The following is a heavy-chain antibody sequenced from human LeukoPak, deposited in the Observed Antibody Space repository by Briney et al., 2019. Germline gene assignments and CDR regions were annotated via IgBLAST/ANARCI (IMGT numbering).Heavy chain of an antibody. CDR2: IRSSSSYI. V-gene: IGHV3-21*01. Sequence: GGSLRLSCAASGFTFSSYSMNWVRQAPGKGLEWVSSIRSSSSYIYYADSVKGRFTISRDNAKNSLYLQMNSLRAEDTAVYYCARGLERFLEWSFDYWGQGTLVIVSS. D-gene: IGHD3-3*01. CDR1: GFTFSSYS. CDR3: ARGLERFLEWSFDY. J-gene: IGHJ4*02.